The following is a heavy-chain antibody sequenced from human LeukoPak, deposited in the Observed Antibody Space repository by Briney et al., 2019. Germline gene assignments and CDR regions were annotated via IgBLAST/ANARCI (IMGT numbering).Heavy chain of an antibody. D-gene: IGHD1-26*01. CDR2: IHDGGST. V-gene: IGHV4-30-2*01. CDR1: GGSISSGGYY. Sequence: PSETLSLTCTISGGSISSGGYYWSWIRQPPGKGLEWIGFIHDGGSTPYNSSLKSRVAISVDRSKNQFSLTLSSVTAADTAIYYCARDSPKRYSGSYFDYWGQGTLVTVSS. CDR3: ARDSPKRYSGSYFDY. J-gene: IGHJ4*02.